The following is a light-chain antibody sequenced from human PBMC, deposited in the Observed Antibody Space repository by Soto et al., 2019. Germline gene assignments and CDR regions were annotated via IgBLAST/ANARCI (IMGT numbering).Light chain of an antibody. CDR1: QTVGTTY. CDR3: QLYGSSRWT. CDR2: GAS. Sequence: EVGLAQSPGTLSLSPGERATLSCRASQTVGTTYLAWYQHKPGQAPRLLIYGASTRATGIPDRFSGSRSGTDFTLTISRLEPEDFAVYFCQLYGSSRWTFGQGTKVDNK. J-gene: IGKJ1*01. V-gene: IGKV3-20*01.